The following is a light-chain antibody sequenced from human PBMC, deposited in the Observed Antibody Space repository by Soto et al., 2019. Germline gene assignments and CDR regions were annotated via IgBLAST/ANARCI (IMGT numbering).Light chain of an antibody. CDR3: QQYGTSPRVT. Sequence: EIVLTQSPGTLSLSPGERATLSCRASQSVSNRYLAWYQQQPGQAPRLLIYGASSRAIGIPDRFSGSGSGTDFTLTISRLEPADFAVYYFQQYGTSPRVTFGPGTKVDLK. J-gene: IGKJ3*01. CDR2: GAS. CDR1: QSVSNRY. V-gene: IGKV3-20*01.